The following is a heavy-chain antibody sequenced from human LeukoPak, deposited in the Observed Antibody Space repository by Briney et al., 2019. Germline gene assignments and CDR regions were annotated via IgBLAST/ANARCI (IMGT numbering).Heavy chain of an antibody. D-gene: IGHD6-6*01. V-gene: IGHV3-30-3*01. J-gene: IGHJ4*02. CDR3: ARVSSSSSHFDY. CDR2: ISYDGSNK. Sequence: GGSLRLSCAASGFTFSSYAMHWVRQAPGKGLEWVAVISYDGSNKYYADSVKGRFTISRDNSKNTLYLQMNSLRAEDTAVYYCARVSSSSSHFDYWGQGTLVTVSS. CDR1: GFTFSSYA.